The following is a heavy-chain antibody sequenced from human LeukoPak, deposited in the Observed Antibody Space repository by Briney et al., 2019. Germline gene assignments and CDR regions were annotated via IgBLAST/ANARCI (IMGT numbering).Heavy chain of an antibody. CDR3: ARTDIFTGYSPFY. CDR1: GFTFRSYE. D-gene: IGHD3-9*01. J-gene: IGHJ4*02. Sequence: PGGSLRLSCAASGFTFRSYEMNWVRQAPGKGLEWVSYISSSGSTIYYADSVKGRFTISRDNAKNSLYLQMNSLRAEDTAIYYCARTDIFTGYSPFYWGQGTLVTVSS. V-gene: IGHV3-48*03. CDR2: ISSSGSTI.